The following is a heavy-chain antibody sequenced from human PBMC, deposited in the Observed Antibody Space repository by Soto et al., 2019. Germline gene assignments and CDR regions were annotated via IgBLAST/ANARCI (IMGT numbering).Heavy chain of an antibody. D-gene: IGHD1-26*01. CDR2: IYYSGST. CDR3: ARQQGVGASCAFDI. J-gene: IGHJ3*02. CDR1: GGSISSSSYY. Sequence: SETLSLTCTVSGGSISSSSYYWGWIRQPPRKGLEWIGSIYYSGSTYYNPSLKSRVTISVDTSKNQFSLKLSSVTAADTAVYYCARQQGVGASCAFDIWGQGTMVTVSS. V-gene: IGHV4-39*01.